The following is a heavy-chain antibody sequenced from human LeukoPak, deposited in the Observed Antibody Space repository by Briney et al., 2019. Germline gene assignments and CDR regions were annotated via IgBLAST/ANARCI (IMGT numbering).Heavy chain of an antibody. D-gene: IGHD6-13*01. V-gene: IGHV4-59*01. CDR2: IYYSGST. J-gene: IGHJ5*02. CDR3: ARVLAAYSRHVDP. Sequence: TSETLSLTCTVSGGSISSYYWSWIRQPPGKGLEWIGYIYYSGSTNYNPSLKSRVTISVDTSKNQFSLKLSSVTAADTAVYYCARVLAAYSRHVDPWGQGTLVTVSS. CDR1: GGSISSYY.